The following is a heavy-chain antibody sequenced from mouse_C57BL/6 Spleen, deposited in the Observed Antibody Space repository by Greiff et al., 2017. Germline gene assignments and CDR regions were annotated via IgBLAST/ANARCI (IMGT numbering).Heavy chain of an antibody. CDR1: GYTFTSYW. D-gene: IGHD1-1*01. V-gene: IGHV1-69*01. CDR3: ARSRVVGGPFAY. CDR2: IDPSDSYT. Sequence: VQLKQPGAELVMPGASVKLSCKASGYTFTSYWMHWVKQRPGQGLEWIGEIDPSDSYTNYNQKFKGKSTLTVDKSSSTAYMQLSSLTSEDSAVYYCARSRVVGGPFAYWGQGTLVTVSA. J-gene: IGHJ3*01.